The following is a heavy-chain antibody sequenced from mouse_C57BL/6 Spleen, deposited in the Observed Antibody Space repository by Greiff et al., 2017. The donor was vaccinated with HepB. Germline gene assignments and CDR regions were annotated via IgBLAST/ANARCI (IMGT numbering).Heavy chain of an antibody. J-gene: IGHJ4*01. CDR1: GFTFSSYA. D-gene: IGHD2-4*01. CDR3: ARDRDDYDSGNMDY. CDR2: ISDGGSYT. Sequence: EVKLVESGGGLVKPGGSLKLSCAASGFTFSSYAMSWVRQTPEKRLEWVATISDGGSYTYYPDNVKGRFTISRDNAKNNLYLQMSHLKSEDTAMYYCARDRDDYDSGNMDYWGQGTSVTVSS. V-gene: IGHV5-4*01.